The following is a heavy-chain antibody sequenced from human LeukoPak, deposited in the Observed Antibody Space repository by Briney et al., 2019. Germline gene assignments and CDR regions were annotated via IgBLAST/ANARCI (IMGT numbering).Heavy chain of an antibody. CDR2: IYHSGST. Sequence: SETLSLTCTVSGCSISSGYYWGWIRQPPGKGLEWIGSIYHSGSTYYNPSLKSRVTISVDTSKNQFSLKLSSVTAADTAVYYCARDLRDGGDFDYWGQGTLVTVSS. J-gene: IGHJ4*02. V-gene: IGHV4-38-2*02. CDR3: ARDLRDGGDFDY. CDR1: GCSISSGYY.